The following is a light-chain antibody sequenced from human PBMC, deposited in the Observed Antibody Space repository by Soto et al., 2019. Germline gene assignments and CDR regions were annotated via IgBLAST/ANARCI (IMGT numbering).Light chain of an antibody. CDR2: GAS. CDR3: QQYGSSQT. CDR1: QSVSSNF. J-gene: IGKJ4*01. V-gene: IGKV3-20*01. Sequence: EIVLTQSPGTLSLSPGERATLSCRASQSVSSNFLAWYQQKPGQAPRLLIYGASSRATGIPDRFSGSGSGTDFTLTISRLEPEDFAVYYCQQYGSSQTFGGGTKVELK.